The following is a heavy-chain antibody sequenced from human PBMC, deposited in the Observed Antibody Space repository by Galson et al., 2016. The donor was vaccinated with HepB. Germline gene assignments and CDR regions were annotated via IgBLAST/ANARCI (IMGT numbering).Heavy chain of an antibody. V-gene: IGHV4-39*01. CDR1: GGSISNSDYF. D-gene: IGHD3-9*01. Sequence: SETLSLTCTVSGGSISNSDYFWGWIRQPPGKGLEWTGSVFSSGATYYNPSLESRITMSVDASNHKFSLMLSSLTAADTAVYYCARHWPIFDWLQVDMDVWGQGTTVTVSS. CDR3: ARHWPIFDWLQVDMDV. J-gene: IGHJ6*02. CDR2: VFSSGAT.